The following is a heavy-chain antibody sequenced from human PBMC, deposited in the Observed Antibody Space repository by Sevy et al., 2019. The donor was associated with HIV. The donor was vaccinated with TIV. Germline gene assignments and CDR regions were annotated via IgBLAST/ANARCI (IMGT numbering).Heavy chain of an antibody. CDR3: AKDGRGGSGSYFDY. CDR2: ISGSGGST. CDR1: GFTFTRYA. Sequence: GGSLRLSCEASGFTFTRYAFHWVRQAPGKGLEWVSAISGSGGSTYYADSVKGRFTISRDNSKNTLYLQMNSLRAEDTAVYYCAKDGRGGSGSYFDYWGQGTLVTVSS. D-gene: IGHD3-10*01. V-gene: IGHV3-23*01. J-gene: IGHJ4*02.